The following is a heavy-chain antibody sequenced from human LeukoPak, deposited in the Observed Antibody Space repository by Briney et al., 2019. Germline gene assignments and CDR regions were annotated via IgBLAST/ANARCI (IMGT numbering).Heavy chain of an antibody. Sequence: PSETLSLTCAVYGGSFSGYYWIWIRQSPGKGLEWIGEINHSGSTNYNPSLKSRVTISVDTPKNQFSLKLSAVTAADTAVYYCARAGPPDYCSSTSCHIGFWGQGTLVTVSS. D-gene: IGHD2-2*02. CDR2: INHSGST. V-gene: IGHV4-34*01. J-gene: IGHJ4*02. CDR1: GGSFSGYY. CDR3: ARAGPPDYCSSTSCHIGF.